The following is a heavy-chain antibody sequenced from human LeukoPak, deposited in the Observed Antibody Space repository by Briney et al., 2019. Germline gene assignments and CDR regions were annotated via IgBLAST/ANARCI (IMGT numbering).Heavy chain of an antibody. V-gene: IGHV1-8*01. CDR1: GYTFTSYD. CDR2: MNPNSGNT. D-gene: IGHD2/OR15-2a*01. Sequence: ASVKVSCKASGYTFTSYDINWVRQATGQGLEWMGWMNPNSGNTGYAQKFQGRVTMTRNTSISTAYMELSSLRSEDTAVYYCARVRPGGAVTNSPRGWFDPWGQGTLVTVSS. J-gene: IGHJ5*02. CDR3: ARVRPGGAVTNSPRGWFDP.